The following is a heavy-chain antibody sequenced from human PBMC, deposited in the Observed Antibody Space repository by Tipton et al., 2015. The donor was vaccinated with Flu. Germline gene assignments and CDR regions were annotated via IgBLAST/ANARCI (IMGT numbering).Heavy chain of an antibody. V-gene: IGHV3-48*03. CDR3: ARAGSINDPDCRGARCYRYYFDY. J-gene: IGHJ4*02. Sequence: CAASGFTFSSYEMNWVRQAPGKGLEWVSYIGSTGTTIYYADSVKGRFTISRDNAKNSLYLQMNSLRTEDTAVYYCARAGSINDPDCRGARCYRYYFDYWGQGTLVTVSS. CDR2: IGSTGTTI. CDR1: GFTFSSYE. D-gene: IGHD2-15*01.